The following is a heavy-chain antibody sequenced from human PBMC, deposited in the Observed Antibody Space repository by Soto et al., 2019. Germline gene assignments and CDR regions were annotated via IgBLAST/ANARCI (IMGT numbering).Heavy chain of an antibody. Sequence: QVQLVQSGAELKKPGASVKISCKASGYTFSDYIITWVRQAPGQGLEWMGWFSDYNGNTNYAQKFLGRVSMTTDTSTSTAYLELKSLTSDDTAVYYCASDSLTYSSPFDYWGQGTLITVSS. V-gene: IGHV1-18*01. CDR2: FSDYNGNT. CDR3: ASDSLTYSSPFDY. J-gene: IGHJ4*01. CDR1: GYTFSDYI. D-gene: IGHD6-13*01.